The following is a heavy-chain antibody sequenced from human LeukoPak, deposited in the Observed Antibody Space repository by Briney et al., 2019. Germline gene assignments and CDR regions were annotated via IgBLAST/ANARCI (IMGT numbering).Heavy chain of an antibody. J-gene: IGHJ4*02. Sequence: SETLSLTCTVSGGSISSYYWSWIRQPPGKGLEWIGYIYYSGSTNYNPSLKSRVTISVDTSKNQFSLKLSSVTAADTAVYYCAREGSSSWYRLFDYWGQGTLVTVSS. D-gene: IGHD6-13*01. CDR2: IYYSGST. V-gene: IGHV4-59*01. CDR1: GGSISSYY. CDR3: AREGSSSWYRLFDY.